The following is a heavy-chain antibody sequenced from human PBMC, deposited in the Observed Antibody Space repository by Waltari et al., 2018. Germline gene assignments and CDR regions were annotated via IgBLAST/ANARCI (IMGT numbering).Heavy chain of an antibody. V-gene: IGHV1-69*01. CDR3: ARDVGSITGTTGGP. CDR1: GGTFSSYA. D-gene: IGHD1-7*01. J-gene: IGHJ5*02. Sequence: QVQLVQSGAEVKKPGSSVKVSCKASGGTFSSYAISWVRQAPGQGLAWMGGIIPIFGTANYAHKFQGRVTITADESTSTAYMELGSLRSEDTAVYDCARDVGSITGTTGGPWGQGTLVTVSS. CDR2: IIPIFGTA.